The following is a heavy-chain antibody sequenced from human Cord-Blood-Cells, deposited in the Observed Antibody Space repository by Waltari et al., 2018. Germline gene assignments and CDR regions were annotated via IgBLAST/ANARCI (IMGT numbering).Heavy chain of an antibody. CDR1: GGSISSSRYY. CDR2: IYYSGST. CDR3: ARAGYSYGYFDY. D-gene: IGHD5-18*01. J-gene: IGHJ4*02. V-gene: IGHV4-39*01. Sequence: QLQLQESGPGLVKPSETLSLTCTVSGGSISSSRYYWGWIRQPPGKGLEWIGSIYYSGSTYYNPSLKSRVTISVDTSKNQFSLKLSSVTAADTAVYYCARAGYSYGYFDYWGQGTLVTVSS.